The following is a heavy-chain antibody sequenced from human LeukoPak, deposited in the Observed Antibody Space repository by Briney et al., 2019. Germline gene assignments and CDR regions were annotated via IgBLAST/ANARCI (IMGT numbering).Heavy chain of an antibody. V-gene: IGHV6-1*01. CDR1: GDSVSSNSAA. CDR3: ARGWSYDFWSGYLQVDH. CDR2: TYYRSKWYN. Sequence: SQTLSLTCAISGDSVSSNSAAWNWIRQSPSRGLEWLGRTYYRSKWYNDYAVSVKSRITINPDTSKNQFSLQLNSVTPEDTAVYYCARGWSYDFWSGYLQVDHWGQGTLVTVSS. D-gene: IGHD3-3*01. J-gene: IGHJ4*02.